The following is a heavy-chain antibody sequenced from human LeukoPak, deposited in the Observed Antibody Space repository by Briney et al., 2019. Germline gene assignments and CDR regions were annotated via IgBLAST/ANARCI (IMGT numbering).Heavy chain of an antibody. D-gene: IGHD3-22*01. V-gene: IGHV4-59*08. CDR2: IYYSGAT. CDR3: ARHFVSYDSTSWFDP. Sequence: KPSETLSLTCNVSGGSINSYYWSWIRQPPGKGLEWISYIYYSGATKYNPSLKSRVTISVDTSKNQFSVKLTSVTAADTAVYYCARHFVSYDSTSWFDPWGQGTLVTVSS. J-gene: IGHJ5*02. CDR1: GGSINSYY.